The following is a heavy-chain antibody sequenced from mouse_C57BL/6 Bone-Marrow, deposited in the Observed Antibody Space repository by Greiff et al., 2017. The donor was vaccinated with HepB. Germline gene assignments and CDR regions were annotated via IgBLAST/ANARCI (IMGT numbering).Heavy chain of an antibody. CDR2: IYPRDGST. Sequence: QVQLQQSGPELVKPGASVKLSCKASGYTFTSYDINWVKQRPGQGLEWIGWIYPRDGSTKYNEKFKGKATLTVDTSSSTAYMELHSLTSEDSAVYFCARGRWDPVEYYFDYWGQGTTLTVSS. CDR1: GYTFTSYD. CDR3: ARGRWDPVEYYFDY. J-gene: IGHJ2*01. V-gene: IGHV1-85*01. D-gene: IGHD4-1*01.